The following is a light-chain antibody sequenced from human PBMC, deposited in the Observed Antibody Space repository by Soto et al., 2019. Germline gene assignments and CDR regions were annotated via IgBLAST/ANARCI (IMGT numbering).Light chain of an antibody. V-gene: IGLV2-11*01. CDR3: CSYAGSYTLGV. CDR1: SSDVGNYNY. J-gene: IGLJ1*01. CDR2: DVS. Sequence: QSALTQPPSASGSPGQSVTISCTGASSDVGNYNYVSWYQQHPGKAPKLMIYDVSKRPSGVPDRFSGSKSGNTASLTISGLQAEDEADYYCCSYAGSYTLGVFGTGTKVTVL.